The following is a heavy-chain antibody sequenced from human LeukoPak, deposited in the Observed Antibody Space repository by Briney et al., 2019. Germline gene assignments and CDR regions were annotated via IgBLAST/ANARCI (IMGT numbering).Heavy chain of an antibody. CDR3: ATRTWRGDDFWSGYPPHNFDY. J-gene: IGHJ4*02. V-gene: IGHV1-24*01. CDR2: FDPEDGET. CDR1: GYTLTELS. D-gene: IGHD3-3*01. Sequence: VASVKVSCKVSGYTLTELSMHWVRQAPGKGLEWMGGFDPEDGETIYAQKFQGRVTMTEDTSTDTAYMELSSLRSEDTAVYYCATRTWRGDDFWSGYPPHNFDYWGQGTLATVSS.